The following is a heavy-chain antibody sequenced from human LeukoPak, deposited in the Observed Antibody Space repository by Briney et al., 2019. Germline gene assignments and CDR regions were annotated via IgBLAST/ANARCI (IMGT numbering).Heavy chain of an antibody. CDR3: ARQKIVVVPAAIDYMDA. V-gene: IGHV4-59*08. CDR1: GGSISSYY. CDR2: IYYNGST. Sequence: AETLSLTCTVSGGSISSYYWSWIRQPPGKGLEWIGCIYYNGSTNYTPSRKSRVPISVDTSKTQFSLKLSSVTASDTAVYYCARQKIVVVPAAIDYMDAWGKGTTVTVSS. J-gene: IGHJ6*03. D-gene: IGHD2-2*02.